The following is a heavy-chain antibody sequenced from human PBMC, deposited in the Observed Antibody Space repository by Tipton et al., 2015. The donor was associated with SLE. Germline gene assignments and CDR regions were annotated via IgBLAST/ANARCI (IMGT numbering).Heavy chain of an antibody. CDR3: ARDIRAAAGPFDF. D-gene: IGHD6-13*01. Sequence: QLVQSGSELKKPGASVTVSCKASGYTFTDYTLNWVRQAPGQGLEWMGWINTDTGNPIYAQGFTGRFVFSLDTSVNTAYLQISSLKAEDTAVYYCARDIRAAAGPFDFWGQGTLVTVSS. J-gene: IGHJ4*02. CDR1: GYTFTDYT. CDR2: INTDTGNP. V-gene: IGHV7-4-1*02.